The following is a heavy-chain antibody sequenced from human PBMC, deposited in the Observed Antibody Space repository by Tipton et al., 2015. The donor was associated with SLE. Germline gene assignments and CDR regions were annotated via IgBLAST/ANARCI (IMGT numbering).Heavy chain of an antibody. CDR1: GGSISSGGYY. Sequence: TLSLTCTVSGGSISSGGYYWSWIRQAAGKGLEWIGRKYISGTSNHNPSLKSRVTISVDTSKNEFSLKLDSVTAADTAVYYCARASAAASSNMDVWGKGTTVTVSS. J-gene: IGHJ6*03. D-gene: IGHD6-13*01. CDR3: ARASAAASSNMDV. V-gene: IGHV4-61*02. CDR2: KYISGTS.